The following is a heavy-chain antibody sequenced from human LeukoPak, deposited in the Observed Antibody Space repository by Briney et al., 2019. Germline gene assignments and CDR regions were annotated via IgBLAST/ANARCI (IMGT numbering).Heavy chain of an antibody. CDR3: ARDDYYDSSGPLVPAY. J-gene: IGHJ4*02. Sequence: ASVKVSCKASGYTFTSSGISWVRQAPGQGLEWMGWISAYNGNTNYAQKLQGRVTMTTDTSTSTAYMELRSLRSDDTAVYYCARDDYYDSSGPLVPAYWGQGTLVTVSS. CDR1: GYTFTSSG. V-gene: IGHV1-18*01. CDR2: ISAYNGNT. D-gene: IGHD3-22*01.